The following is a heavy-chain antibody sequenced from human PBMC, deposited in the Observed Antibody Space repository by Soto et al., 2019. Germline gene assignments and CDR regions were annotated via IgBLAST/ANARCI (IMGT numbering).Heavy chain of an antibody. CDR1: GASISSSY. CDR2: IFHSGTT. V-gene: IGHV4-59*01. Sequence: PSETLSLTCTVSGASISSSYWSWIRQSPGKGLEWIGYIFHSGTTNYNPSLKSRVTISVDTSKNQFSLNLSSLTTEDTAVYYCARGPSSLTRFDYWGQGTLVTVSS. CDR3: ARGPSSLTRFDY. J-gene: IGHJ4*02. D-gene: IGHD2-2*01.